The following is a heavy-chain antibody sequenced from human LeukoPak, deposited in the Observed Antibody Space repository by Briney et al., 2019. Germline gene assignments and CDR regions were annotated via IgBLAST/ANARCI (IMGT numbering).Heavy chain of an antibody. CDR2: INAGNGNT. CDR1: GYTFTSYA. V-gene: IGHV1-3*01. Sequence: GGSLRLSCAASGYTFTSYAMHWVRQAPGQRLEWMGWINAGNGNTKYSQKFQGRVTITRDTSASTAYMELSSLRSEDTAVYYCARSHRPYDYVWGSYRHNNWFDPWGQGTLVTVSS. D-gene: IGHD3-16*02. J-gene: IGHJ5*02. CDR3: ARSHRPYDYVWGSYRHNNWFDP.